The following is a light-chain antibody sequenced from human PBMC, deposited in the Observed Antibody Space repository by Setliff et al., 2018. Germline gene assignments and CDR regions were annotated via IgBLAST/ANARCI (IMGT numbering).Light chain of an antibody. CDR3: SSYAGSNTPYV. J-gene: IGLJ1*01. V-gene: IGLV2-8*01. Sequence: ALTQPPSASGSPVQSVTISCTGTSSDVGGYNYVSWYQQHPGKAPKLMIYEVSKRPSGVPDRFSGSKSGNTASLTVSGLQAEDEADYYCSSYAGSNTPYVFGTGTKVTVL. CDR1: SSDVGGYNY. CDR2: EVS.